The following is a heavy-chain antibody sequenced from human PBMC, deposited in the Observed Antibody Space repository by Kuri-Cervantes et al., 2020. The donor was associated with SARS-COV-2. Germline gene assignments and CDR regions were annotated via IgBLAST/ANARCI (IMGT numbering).Heavy chain of an antibody. CDR1: GFSFSSYA. CDR2: ISGSGTGA. CDR3: AKDPTATTEYYYAMDV. V-gene: IGHV3-23*01. J-gene: IGHJ6*02. Sequence: GGSLRLSWAAAGFSFSSYAMSWVRQAPGEGLEWVSVISGSGTGAYYADSVKGRFTISRDNSKNTLYLQMNSLRAEDTAVYFCAKDPTATTEYYYAMDVWGQGTTVTVSS. D-gene: IGHD1-7*01.